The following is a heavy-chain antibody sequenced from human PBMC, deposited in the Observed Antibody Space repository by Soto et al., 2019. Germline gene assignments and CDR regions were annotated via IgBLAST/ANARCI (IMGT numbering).Heavy chain of an antibody. J-gene: IGHJ6*02. Sequence: GESLKISCAASGFTFSDYYMSWIRQAPGKGLEWVSYISSSGSTIYYADSVKGRFTISRDNAKNSLYLQMNSLRAEDTAVYYCARDGYCSSTSCYGAYGMDVWGQGTTVTVSS. D-gene: IGHD2-2*03. CDR2: ISSSGSTI. V-gene: IGHV3-11*01. CDR1: GFTFSDYY. CDR3: ARDGYCSSTSCYGAYGMDV.